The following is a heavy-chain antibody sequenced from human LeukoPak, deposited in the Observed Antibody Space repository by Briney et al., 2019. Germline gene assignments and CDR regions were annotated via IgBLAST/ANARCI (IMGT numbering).Heavy chain of an antibody. CDR1: GFTFDDYG. J-gene: IGHJ5*02. D-gene: IGHD2-2*02. CDR2: INWNGGST. V-gene: IGHV3-20*01. CDR3: AREVSDSNIVVVPAAIFRENWFDP. Sequence: GGSLRLSCAASGFTFDDYGMSWVRQAPGKGLEWVSGINWNGGSTGYADSVKGRFTISRDNAKNSLYLQMNSLRAEDTALYHCAREVSDSNIVVVPAAIFRENWFDPWGRGTLVTVSS.